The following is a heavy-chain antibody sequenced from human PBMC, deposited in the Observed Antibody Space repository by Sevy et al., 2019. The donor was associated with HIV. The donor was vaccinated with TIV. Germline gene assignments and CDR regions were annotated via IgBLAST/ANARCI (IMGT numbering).Heavy chain of an antibody. CDR3: AREHPSSICSGGSCYPVGYFDY. D-gene: IGHD2-15*01. J-gene: IGHJ4*02. V-gene: IGHV3-30-3*01. Sequence: GGSLRLSCAASGFTFSSYAMHWVRQAPGKGLEWVAVISYDGSNKYYADSVKGRFTISRDNSKNTLYLQMISLRAEDTAVYYCAREHPSSICSGGSCYPVGYFDYWGQGTLVTVSS. CDR1: GFTFSSYA. CDR2: ISYDGSNK.